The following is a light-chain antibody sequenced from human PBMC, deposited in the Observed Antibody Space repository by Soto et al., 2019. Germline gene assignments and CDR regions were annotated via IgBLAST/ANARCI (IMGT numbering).Light chain of an antibody. CDR3: VSYTTSASYV. V-gene: IGLV2-14*01. Sequence: QSLLTQPASVSVSPGQSITISCTGTSSDVGNYIFVSWYRQHPGKAPKLMIYDINNRPSGVSNRFSGSKSGNTASLTISGLQAEDEADYYCVSYTTSASYVFGTGTKVTVL. CDR2: DIN. J-gene: IGLJ1*01. CDR1: SSDVGNYIF.